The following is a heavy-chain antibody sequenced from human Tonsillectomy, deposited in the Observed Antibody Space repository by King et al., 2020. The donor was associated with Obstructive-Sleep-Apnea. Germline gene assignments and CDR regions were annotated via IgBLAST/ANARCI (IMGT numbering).Heavy chain of an antibody. J-gene: IGHJ2*01. Sequence: VQLVESGGGLVQPGGSLSLSCGFTVSSNYMSWVRQAPWKGLEGFSVYYSGGSTYYADSVKVGLTTSRDISNKARYLQMNSLRAEDTAVYYCARAPFIWTDYEQSWYFDLWGRGTLVTVSS. CDR3: ARAPFIWTDYEQSWYFDL. D-gene: IGHD3/OR15-3a*01. CDR1: FTVSSNY. CDR2: YYSGGST. V-gene: IGHV3-66*01.